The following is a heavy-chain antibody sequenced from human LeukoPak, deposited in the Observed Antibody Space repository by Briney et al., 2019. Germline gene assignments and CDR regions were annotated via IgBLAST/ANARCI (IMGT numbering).Heavy chain of an antibody. V-gene: IGHV1-69*05. CDR3: ARLDDFWSGSNY. CDR2: IIPIFGTA. D-gene: IGHD3-3*01. Sequence: SVKVSCKASGGTFSSYAISWVRQAPGQGLEWTGGIIPIFGTANYAQKFQGRVTITTDESTSTAYMELSSLRSEDTAVYYCARLDDFWSGSNYWGQGTLVTVSS. CDR1: GGTFSSYA. J-gene: IGHJ4*02.